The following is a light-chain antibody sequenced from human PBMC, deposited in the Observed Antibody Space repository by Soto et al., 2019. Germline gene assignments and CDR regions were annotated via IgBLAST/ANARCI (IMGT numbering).Light chain of an antibody. Sequence: EIVMTQSPATLSVSPGERATLSCRASQSVSSNLAWHQQKPGQAPRLLIYGASTRATGIPARFSGSGSGTEFTLTISSLQSEDFAVYYCQQYGSSPNTFGQGTKLEIK. V-gene: IGKV3-15*01. CDR3: QQYGSSPNT. CDR1: QSVSSN. J-gene: IGKJ2*01. CDR2: GAS.